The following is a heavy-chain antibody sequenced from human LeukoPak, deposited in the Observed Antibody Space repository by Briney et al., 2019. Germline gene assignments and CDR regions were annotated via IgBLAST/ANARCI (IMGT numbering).Heavy chain of an antibody. D-gene: IGHD3-10*01. V-gene: IGHV1-8*03. J-gene: IGHJ4*02. Sequence: GASVKVSCKASGYTFTSYDINWVRQATGQGLEWMGWMNPNSSNTGYAQKFQGRVTITRDTSISTAYMELSSLRSEDTAVYYCAGDLGYYGSGSYVDYWGQGTLVTVSS. CDR1: GYTFTSYD. CDR3: AGDLGYYGSGSYVDY. CDR2: MNPNSSNT.